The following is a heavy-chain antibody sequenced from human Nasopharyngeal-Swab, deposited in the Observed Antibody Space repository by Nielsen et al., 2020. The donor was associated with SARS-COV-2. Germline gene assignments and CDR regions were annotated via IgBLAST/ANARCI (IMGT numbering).Heavy chain of an antibody. CDR2: INHSGST. D-gene: IGHD1-1*01. V-gene: IGHV4-34*01. CDR3: ERGRRNGTRENRERYFDY. Sequence: WIRQPPGKGLEWIGEINHSGSTDYNPSLKSRVTISVDTSKNQFSLKLSSVTAADKAGEDWERGRRNGTRENRERYFDYWGQGTLVTVSS. J-gene: IGHJ4*02.